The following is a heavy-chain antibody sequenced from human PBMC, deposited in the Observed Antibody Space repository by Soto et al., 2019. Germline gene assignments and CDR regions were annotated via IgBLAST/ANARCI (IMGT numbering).Heavy chain of an antibody. CDR2: TGTTGDA. CDR1: GFTFRRYD. CDR3: ARDATYGSGSGPDWYFDL. J-gene: IGHJ2*01. V-gene: IGHV3-13*04. D-gene: IGHD3-10*01. Sequence: EVQLVESGGGLVQPGASLRLSCAASGFTFRRYDMHWVRQVIGKGLERVSATGTTGDAYYAGSVKGRFTISREDAKNSLYLQMHSLRAGDTAVYYCARDATYGSGSGPDWYFDLWGRGTLVTVS.